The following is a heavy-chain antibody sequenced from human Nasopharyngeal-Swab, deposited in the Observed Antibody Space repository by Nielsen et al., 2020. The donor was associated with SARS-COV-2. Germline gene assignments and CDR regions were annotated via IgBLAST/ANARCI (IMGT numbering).Heavy chain of an antibody. CDR1: GYSIRSDSY. D-gene: IGHD3-9*01. J-gene: IGHJ4*02. CDR2: MYHSGTT. V-gene: IGHV4-38-2*02. Sequence: TLSLTCTVSGYSIRSDSYWGWIRQPPGKGLEWIGYMYHSGTTYYNPSLKSRVTISRDTSKNQLSLTLTSVTAADTGVYYCARDVTGYLQCDSWGRGSLVTVSS. CDR3: ARDVTGYLQCDS.